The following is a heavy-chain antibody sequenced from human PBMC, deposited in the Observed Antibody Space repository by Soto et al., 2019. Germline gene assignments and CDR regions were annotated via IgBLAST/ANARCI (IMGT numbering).Heavy chain of an antibody. Sequence: GGSLRLSCAASGFTFSSYSMSWVRQAPGKGLEWVSAISGSGVSTYYADSVKGRFTISRDNSKNTLYLQMNSLRAEDTAVYYCAKGRYNWNHNWFDPFGQGTLVTFSS. CDR3: AKGRYNWNHNWFDP. D-gene: IGHD1-20*01. CDR2: ISGSGVST. V-gene: IGHV3-23*01. CDR1: GFTFSSYS. J-gene: IGHJ5*02.